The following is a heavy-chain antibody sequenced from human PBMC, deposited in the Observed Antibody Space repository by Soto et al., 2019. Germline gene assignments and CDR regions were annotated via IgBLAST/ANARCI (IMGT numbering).Heavy chain of an antibody. CDR2: VHYRGSV. V-gene: IGHV4-59*12. CDR1: GGSISSYY. D-gene: IGHD2-21*02. CDR3: AREDDGGDRDYYGLDV. J-gene: IGHJ6*02. Sequence: PSETLSLTCTVSGGSISSYYWSWIRQPPGKGLEWIGYVHYRGSVLYNPSLQSRVSISVDTSKNQFSLKLSSVTAADTAVYFCAREDDGGDRDYYGLDVWGQGTTVTVSS.